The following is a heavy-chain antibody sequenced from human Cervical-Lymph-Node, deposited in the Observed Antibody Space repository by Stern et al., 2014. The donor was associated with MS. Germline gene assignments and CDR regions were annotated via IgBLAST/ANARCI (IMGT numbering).Heavy chain of an antibody. D-gene: IGHD3-22*01. CDR1: GGTFSNYA. Sequence: MQLVESGPEVKKPGSSVKVSCKASGGTFSNYAISWVRQAPGQGLEWMGGLIIIFDTANYAQKFQGRVTMSADESTSTAYLELSSLRSDDTAVYYCARASDRSGYSPEYFQYWGQGTPVTVSS. J-gene: IGHJ1*01. V-gene: IGHV1-69*01. CDR2: LIIIFDTA. CDR3: ARASDRSGYSPEYFQY.